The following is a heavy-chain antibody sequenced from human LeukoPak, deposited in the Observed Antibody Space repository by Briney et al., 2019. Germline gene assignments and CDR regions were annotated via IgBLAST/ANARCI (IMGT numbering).Heavy chain of an antibody. V-gene: IGHV1-69*05. CDR1: GGTFSSYA. Sequence: ASVKVSCKASGGTFSSYAISWVRQAPGQGLEWMGGIIPIFGTANYAQKFQGRVTITTDESTSTAYMELSSLRSEDTAVYYCARDIVVARFGNWFDPWGQGTLVTVSS. CDR2: IIPIFGTA. D-gene: IGHD2-2*01. CDR3: ARDIVVARFGNWFDP. J-gene: IGHJ5*02.